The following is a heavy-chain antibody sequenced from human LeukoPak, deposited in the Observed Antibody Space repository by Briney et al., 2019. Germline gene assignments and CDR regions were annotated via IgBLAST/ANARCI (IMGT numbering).Heavy chain of an antibody. CDR3: ARDPGMGGGTAYFDY. Sequence: ASVKVSCKASGYTFTSYYMHWVRQAPGQGLEWMGIINPSGGSTSYAQKFQGRVTMTRDMSTSTVYMELSSLRSEDTAVYYCARDPGMGGGTAYFDYWGQGTLVTVSS. V-gene: IGHV1-46*01. CDR1: GYTFTSYY. D-gene: IGHD4-23*01. CDR2: INPSGGST. J-gene: IGHJ4*02.